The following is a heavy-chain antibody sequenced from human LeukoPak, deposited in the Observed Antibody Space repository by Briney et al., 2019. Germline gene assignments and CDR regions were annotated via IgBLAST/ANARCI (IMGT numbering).Heavy chain of an antibody. J-gene: IGHJ5*02. CDR3: ASNDYGDYDNWFDP. Sequence: ASVKVSCKASGYTFTGYYMHWVRQAPGQGLEWMGRINPNSGGTNYAQKFQGRVTMTRDTSISTAYMELSRLRPDDTAVYYCASNDYGDYDNWFDPWGQGTLVTVSS. CDR1: GYTFTGYY. D-gene: IGHD4-17*01. CDR2: INPNSGGT. V-gene: IGHV1-2*06.